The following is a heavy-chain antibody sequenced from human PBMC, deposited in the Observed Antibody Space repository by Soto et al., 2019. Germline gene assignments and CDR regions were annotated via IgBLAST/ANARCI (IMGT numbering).Heavy chain of an antibody. CDR2: IYYSGST. CDR1: GGSISSGGYY. Sequence: QVQLQESGPGLVKPSQTLSLTCTVSGGSISSGGYYWSWIRQHPGKGLEWIGYIYYSGSTYYNPCLKSRVPRSVDTSKNQFSLKLSSVTAADTAVYYCARVAGGNPLGDFDYWGQGTLVTVSS. D-gene: IGHD3-16*01. CDR3: ARVAGGNPLGDFDY. V-gene: IGHV4-31*03. J-gene: IGHJ4*02.